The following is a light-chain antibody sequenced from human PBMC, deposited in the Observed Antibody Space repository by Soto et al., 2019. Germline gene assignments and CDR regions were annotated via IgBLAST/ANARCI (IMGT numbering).Light chain of an antibody. CDR1: SSNIGNNY. J-gene: IGLJ3*02. CDR2: DNN. Sequence: QSVLTQPPSVSAAPGQKVTISCSGSSSNIGNNYVSWYQQLPGTAPQLLIYDNNQRPSGIPDRFSGSKSGTSATLGITGLQTGDEADYYCGTWDSSLSAWVFGGGTKVTVL. CDR3: GTWDSSLSAWV. V-gene: IGLV1-51*01.